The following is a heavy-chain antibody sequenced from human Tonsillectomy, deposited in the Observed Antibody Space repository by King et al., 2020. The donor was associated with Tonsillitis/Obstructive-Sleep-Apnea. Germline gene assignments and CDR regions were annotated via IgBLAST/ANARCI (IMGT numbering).Heavy chain of an antibody. CDR1: GFTFTSSA. CDR3: ARLLDHRGGDFYYGMDV. Sequence: QLVQSGPEMKKPGTSVKVSCKASGFTFTSSAMQWVRQTRGQRLEWIGWVVVGRGNTNYAQKFQERVTITRDTSTSTAYMELSSLTSEDTAVYYCARLLDHRGGDFYYGMDVWGQGTTVTVSS. D-gene: IGHD2-15*01. J-gene: IGHJ6*02. V-gene: IGHV1-58*02. CDR2: VVVGRGNT.